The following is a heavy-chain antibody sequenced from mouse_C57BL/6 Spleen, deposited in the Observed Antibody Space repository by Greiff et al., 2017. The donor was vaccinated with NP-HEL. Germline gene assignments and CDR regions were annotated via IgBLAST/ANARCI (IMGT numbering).Heavy chain of an antibody. D-gene: IGHD1-1*01. Sequence: EVQLQQSGPELVKPGASVKMSCKASGYTFTDYNMHWVKQSHGKSLEWIGYINPNNGGTSYNQKFKGKATLTVNKSSSTAYMELRSLTSEDSAVYYCARWGNYYGSSPYYFDYWGQGTTLTVSS. CDR2: INPNNGGT. V-gene: IGHV1-22*01. CDR1: GYTFTDYN. CDR3: ARWGNYYGSSPYYFDY. J-gene: IGHJ2*01.